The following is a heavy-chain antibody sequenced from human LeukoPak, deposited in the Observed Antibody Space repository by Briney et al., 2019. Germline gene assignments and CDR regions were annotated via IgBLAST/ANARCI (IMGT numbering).Heavy chain of an antibody. J-gene: IGHJ6*02. Sequence: ASVRVSCKASGYTFTGYYMHWVRQAPGQGLEWMGWINPNSGGTNYAQKFQGRVTMTRDTSISTAYMELSRLRSDDTAVYYCTREESSTTCSDVRGQGTTVTVSS. CDR1: GYTFTGYY. CDR3: TREESSTTCSDV. CDR2: INPNSGGT. D-gene: IGHD2-2*01. V-gene: IGHV1-2*02.